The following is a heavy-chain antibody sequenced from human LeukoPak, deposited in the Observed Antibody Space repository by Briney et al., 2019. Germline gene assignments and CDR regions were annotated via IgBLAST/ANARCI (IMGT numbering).Heavy chain of an antibody. J-gene: IGHJ3*02. CDR1: GFTFDDYA. CDR2: ISWNSGSI. D-gene: IGHD6-19*01. CDR3: ARDSSAGYSSGWYGESDDAFDI. Sequence: AGGSLRLSCAASGFTFDDYAMHWVRQAPGKGLEWVSGISWNSGSIGYADSVKGRFTISRDNAKNSLYLQMNSLRAEDTAVYYCARDSSAGYSSGWYGESDDAFDIWGQGAMVTVSS. V-gene: IGHV3-9*01.